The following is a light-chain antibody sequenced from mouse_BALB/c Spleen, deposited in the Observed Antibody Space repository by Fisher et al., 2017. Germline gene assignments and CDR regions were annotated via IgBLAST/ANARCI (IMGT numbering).Light chain of an antibody. CDR3: QQWSSYPPT. Sequence: IVLTQSPAIMSASPGEKVTMTCSASSSVSYMYWYQQKPGSSPRLLIYDTSNLASGVPVRFSGSGSGTSYSLTIIRMEAEDAATYYCQQWSSYPPTFGSGTKLEIK. CDR1: SSVSY. CDR2: DTS. J-gene: IGKJ4*01. V-gene: IGKV4-55*01.